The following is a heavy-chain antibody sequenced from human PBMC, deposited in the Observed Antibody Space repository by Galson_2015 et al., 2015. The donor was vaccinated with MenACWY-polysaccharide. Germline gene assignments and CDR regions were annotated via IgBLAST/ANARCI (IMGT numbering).Heavy chain of an antibody. CDR1: GFTVSSNS. V-gene: IGHV3-53*01. CDR2: LYNNGNR. J-gene: IGHJ4*02. Sequence: SLRLSCAASGFTVSSNSMTWVRQAPGKGLEWVSVLYNNGNRYYADSVKGRFTISRDDSENTGDLQMNSLRAEDTAVYYCARICRRSGECFFDYWGQGTVVTVSS. CDR3: ARICRRSGECFFDY. D-gene: IGHD3-10*01.